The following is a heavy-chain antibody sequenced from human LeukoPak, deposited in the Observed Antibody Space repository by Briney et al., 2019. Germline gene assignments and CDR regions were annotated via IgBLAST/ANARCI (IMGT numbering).Heavy chain of an antibody. V-gene: IGHV3-48*03. CDR2: ISSSGSTI. Sequence: GGSLRLSCAASGFTFSSYEMNWVRQAPGKGLEWVSYISSSGSTIYYADSVKGRFTISRDNAKNSLYLQMNSLRAEDTAVYYCARMGHYDSSGYYWVYWGQGTLVTVSS. J-gene: IGHJ4*02. CDR1: GFTFSSYE. CDR3: ARMGHYDSSGYYWVY. D-gene: IGHD3-22*01.